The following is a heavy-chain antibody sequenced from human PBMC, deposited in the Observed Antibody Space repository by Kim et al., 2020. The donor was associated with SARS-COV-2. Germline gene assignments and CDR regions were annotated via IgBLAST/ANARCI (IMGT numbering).Heavy chain of an antibody. D-gene: IGHD3-22*01. CDR3: ARARIEVGDIDY. Sequence: GGSLRLSCAASGFTVSSNYMSWVRQAPGKGLEWVSVIYSDGSPNYEDPWKGRFTISRDNSKNTLYLQMNSLRAEDTAVYHCARARIEVGDIDYWGQGTLVTVSS. CDR2: IYSDGSP. J-gene: IGHJ4*02. CDR1: GFTVSSNY. V-gene: IGHV3-53*01.